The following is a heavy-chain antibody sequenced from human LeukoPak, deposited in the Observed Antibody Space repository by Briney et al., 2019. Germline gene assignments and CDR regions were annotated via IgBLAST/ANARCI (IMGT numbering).Heavy chain of an antibody. CDR1: GFTFDDYA. Sequence: GGSLRLSCAASGFTFDDYAMHWVRQAPGKGLEWVSGISWNSGSIGYADSVKGRFTISRDNAKNSLYLQMNSLRAEDMALYYCAKDIRDVWWRGAFDIWGQGTMVIVSS. V-gene: IGHV3-9*03. CDR2: ISWNSGSI. D-gene: IGHD2-21*01. CDR3: AKDIRDVWWRGAFDI. J-gene: IGHJ3*02.